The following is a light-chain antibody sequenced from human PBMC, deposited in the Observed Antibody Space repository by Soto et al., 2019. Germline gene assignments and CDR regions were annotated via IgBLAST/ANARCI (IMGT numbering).Light chain of an antibody. CDR1: QSVLYSSNNKNY. V-gene: IGKV4-1*01. Sequence: IVVTKCADSGAVSLCEGGSINCKSIQSVLYSSNNKNYLAWYQQKPGQPPKLLIYWASTRESGVPDRFSGSGSGTDFTLTISSLQAEDVAVYYCQQYYSTPPTFGQGTKVDI. CDR3: QQYYSTPPT. CDR2: WAS. J-gene: IGKJ1*01.